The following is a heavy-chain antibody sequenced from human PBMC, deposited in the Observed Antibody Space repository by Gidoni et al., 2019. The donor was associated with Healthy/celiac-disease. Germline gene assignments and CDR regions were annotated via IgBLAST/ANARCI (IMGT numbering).Heavy chain of an antibody. CDR2: INPSGGST. Sequence: QVQLVQSGAEVKKPGASVKVSCKASGYTFTSYYMHWVRQAPGQGLEWMGIINPSGGSTSYAQKFQGRVTMTRDTSTSTVYMELSSLRSEDTAVYYCARAVSMVRGVIISPHFDYWGQGTLVTVSS. D-gene: IGHD3-10*01. V-gene: IGHV1-46*01. CDR3: ARAVSMVRGVIISPHFDY. J-gene: IGHJ4*02. CDR1: GYTFTSYY.